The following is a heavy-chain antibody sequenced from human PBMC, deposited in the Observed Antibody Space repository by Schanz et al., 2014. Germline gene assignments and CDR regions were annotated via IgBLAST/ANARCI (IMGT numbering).Heavy chain of an antibody. D-gene: IGHD6-13*01. Sequence: QVQLVQSGGEVKKPGASVKVSCKASGYTFTTYYIHWVRQAPGQSLEWLGWINPANGNTHYSPRLNGRVSISSDTAASTVYLHFSSLKSDDTAVYYCARDLIAAAESWFDPWGQGTPITVSS. CDR1: GYTFTTYY. V-gene: IGHV1-3*01. CDR2: INPANGNT. J-gene: IGHJ5*02. CDR3: ARDLIAAAESWFDP.